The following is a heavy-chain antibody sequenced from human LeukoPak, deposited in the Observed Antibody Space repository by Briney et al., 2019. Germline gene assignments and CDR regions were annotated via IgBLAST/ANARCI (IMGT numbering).Heavy chain of an antibody. CDR1: GYNLAMLG. CDR3: ARTRGGFTVDRATGFDL. J-gene: IGHJ2*01. CDR2: ISAYEGNT. V-gene: IGHV1-18*01. D-gene: IGHD5-24*01. Sequence: ASVKVSCTASGYNLAMLGISWVRQAPGQGLEWMGWISAYEGNTDYAQKFEDRVTMTTDTSTNTAYMDLRNLTSDDTAVYYCARTRGGFTVDRATGFDLWGRGTLVTVSS.